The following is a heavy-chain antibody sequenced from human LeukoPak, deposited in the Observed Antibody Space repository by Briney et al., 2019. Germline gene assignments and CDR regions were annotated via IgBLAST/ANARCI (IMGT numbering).Heavy chain of an antibody. CDR3: AAGLSYGDYWDLNLDY. D-gene: IGHD4-17*01. J-gene: IGHJ4*02. CDR1: GFIFTSSA. V-gene: IGHV1-58*02. CDR2: IVVGSGYT. Sequence: GASVKVSCKASGFIFTSSAMQWVRQARGQRLEWIGWIVVGSGYTNYAQKFQERVTITRDMSTSTAYMELSSLRSEDTAVYYCAAGLSYGDYWDLNLDYWGQGTLVTVSS.